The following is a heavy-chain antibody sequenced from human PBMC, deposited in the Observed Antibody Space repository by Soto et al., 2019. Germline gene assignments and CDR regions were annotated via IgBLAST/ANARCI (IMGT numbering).Heavy chain of an antibody. CDR1: CCSVSSRTYY. J-gene: IGHJ5*02. V-gene: IGHV4-61*01. Sequence: SETLSLTCSVSCCSVSSRTYYWSWIRHHPWMRMEWIGHIYLTGSTNSHPSLKSRVTMSLDTSRNQFSLKLSYVTAADTAVYYCTRGPPRVQWYDPWGLGTLVTVSS. CDR2: IYLTGST. CDR3: TRGPPRVQWYDP.